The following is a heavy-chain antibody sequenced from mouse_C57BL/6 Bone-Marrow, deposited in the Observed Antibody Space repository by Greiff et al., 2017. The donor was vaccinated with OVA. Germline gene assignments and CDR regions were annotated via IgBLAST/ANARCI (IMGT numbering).Heavy chain of an antibody. CDR2: INPSNGGT. D-gene: IGHD2-1*01. Sequence: QVQLKQPGTDLVKPGASVKLSCKASGYTFTSYWMHWVKQRPGQGLEWIGNINPSNGGTNYNEKFKSKATLTVDKSSSTAYMQLSSLTSEDSAVYYCASYYGNPPYWYFDVWGTGTTVTVSS. CDR3: ASYYGNPPYWYFDV. CDR1: GYTFTSYW. J-gene: IGHJ1*03. V-gene: IGHV1-53*01.